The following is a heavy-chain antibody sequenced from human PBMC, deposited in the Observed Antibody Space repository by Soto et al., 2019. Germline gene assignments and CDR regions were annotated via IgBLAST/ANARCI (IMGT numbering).Heavy chain of an antibody. Sequence: SETLSLTCAVYGGSFSGYYWSWIRQPPGKGLEWIGEINHSGSTNYNPSLKSRVTISVDTSKNQFSLKLSSVTAADTAVYYCASGSLISSGWTTTYFDYWGQGTLVTVSS. CDR1: GGSFSGYY. D-gene: IGHD6-19*01. CDR3: ASGSLISSGWTTTYFDY. V-gene: IGHV4-34*01. J-gene: IGHJ4*02. CDR2: INHSGST.